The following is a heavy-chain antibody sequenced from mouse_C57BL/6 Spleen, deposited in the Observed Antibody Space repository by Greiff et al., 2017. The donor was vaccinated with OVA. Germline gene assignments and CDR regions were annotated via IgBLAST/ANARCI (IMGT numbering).Heavy chain of an antibody. D-gene: IGHD1-1*01. V-gene: IGHV1-82*01. CDR1: GYAFSSSW. CDR3: ARWDGSSIYGMDY. CDR2: IYPGDGDT. Sequence: QVQLQQSGPELVKPGASVKISCKASGYAFSSSWMNWVKQRPGKGLEWIGRIYPGDGDTNYNGKFKGKATLTADKSSSTAYMQLSSLTSEDSAVYFYARWDGSSIYGMDYWGQGTSVTVSA. J-gene: IGHJ4*01.